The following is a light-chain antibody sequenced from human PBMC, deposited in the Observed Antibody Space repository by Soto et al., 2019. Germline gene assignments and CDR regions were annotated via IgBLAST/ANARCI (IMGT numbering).Light chain of an antibody. CDR3: QQYNSYSIT. CDR2: AAS. Sequence: DIQMTQSPSSLSASVGDRVTITRRASQSISSYLNWYQQKPGKAPKLLIYAASSLQSGVPSRFSGSGSGTEFTLTISSLQPDDFATYYCQQYNSYSITFGQGTRLE. V-gene: IGKV1-39*01. CDR1: QSISSY. J-gene: IGKJ5*01.